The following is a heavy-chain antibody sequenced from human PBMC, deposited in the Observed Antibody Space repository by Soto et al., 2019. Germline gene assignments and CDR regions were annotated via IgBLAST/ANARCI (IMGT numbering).Heavy chain of an antibody. CDR2: IKAGNGNT. Sequence: GASVKVSCKASGYTFTSYAMHWVRQAPGQRSEWMGWIKAGNGNTKYSQKFQGRVTITRDTSASTAYMELSSLRSEDTAVYYCARQMTTVTHDAFDIWGQGTMVT. CDR1: GYTFTSYA. D-gene: IGHD4-17*01. J-gene: IGHJ3*02. V-gene: IGHV1-3*01. CDR3: ARQMTTVTHDAFDI.